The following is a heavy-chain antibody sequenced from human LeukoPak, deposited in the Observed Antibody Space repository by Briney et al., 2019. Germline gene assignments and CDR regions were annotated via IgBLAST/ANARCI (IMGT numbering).Heavy chain of an antibody. Sequence: GGSLRLSRAASGFTFSSYSMNWVRQAPGKGLEWVSSISSSSSYIYYADSVKGRFTISRDNAKNSLYLQMNSLRAEDTAVYYCARGGDVVVPAAYDFDYWGQRTLVTVSS. CDR3: ARGGDVVVPAAYDFDY. CDR2: ISSSSSYI. J-gene: IGHJ4*02. CDR1: GFTFSSYS. V-gene: IGHV3-21*01. D-gene: IGHD2-2*01.